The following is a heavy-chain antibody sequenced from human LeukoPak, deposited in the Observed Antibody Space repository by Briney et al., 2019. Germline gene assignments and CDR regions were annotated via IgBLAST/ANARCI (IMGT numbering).Heavy chain of an antibody. J-gene: IGHJ3*02. CDR2: IYYSGST. Sequence: SETLSLTCTVSGGSISSSSYYWGWIRQPPGKGLEWIGGIYYSGSTYYNPSLKSRVTISVDTSKNQFSLKLSSVTAADTAVYYCARRGLYCSGGSCYSHAFDIWGQGTMVTVSS. CDR1: GGSISSSSYY. D-gene: IGHD2-15*01. CDR3: ARRGLYCSGGSCYSHAFDI. V-gene: IGHV4-39*01.